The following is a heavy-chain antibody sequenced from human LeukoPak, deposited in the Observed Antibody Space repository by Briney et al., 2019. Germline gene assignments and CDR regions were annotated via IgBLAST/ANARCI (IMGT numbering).Heavy chain of an antibody. CDR2: INPNSGGT. V-gene: IGHV1-2*06. J-gene: IGHJ4*02. CDR1: GYTFSGHY. Sequence: ASVKVSCKASGYTFSGHYLHWVRQAPGPGLEWMGRINPNSGGTKYAQKFQNRVTMTSDTSVSTAYMELNGLRSDDTAIYYCTRSWIQLWTPDFDHWGQGTLVTVSS. D-gene: IGHD5-18*01. CDR3: TRSWIQLWTPDFDH.